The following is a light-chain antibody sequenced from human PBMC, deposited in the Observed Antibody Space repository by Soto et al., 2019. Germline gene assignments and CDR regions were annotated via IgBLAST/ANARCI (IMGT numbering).Light chain of an antibody. V-gene: IGKV3-15*01. CDR3: QQLNSYPIT. CDR1: QSVSSN. J-gene: IGKJ3*01. CDR2: GAS. Sequence: EIVMTQSPATLSVSPGERATLSCRASQSVSSNLAWYQQKPGQAPRLLIYGASTRATGIPARFSGSGSGTEFTLTISSLQPEDFATYYCQQLNSYPITFGPGTKVDI.